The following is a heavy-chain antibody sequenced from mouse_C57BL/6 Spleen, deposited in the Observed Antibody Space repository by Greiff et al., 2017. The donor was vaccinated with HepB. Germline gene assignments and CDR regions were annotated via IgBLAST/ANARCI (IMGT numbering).Heavy chain of an antibody. CDR1: GYTFTDYE. J-gene: IGHJ2*01. CDR3: TSSLFDY. CDR2: IDPETGGT. Sequence: QVQLKQSGAELVRPGASVTLSCKASGYTFTDYEMHWVKQTPVHGLEWIGAIDPETGGTAYNQKFKGKAILTADKSSSTAYMELRSLTSEDSAVYYCTSSLFDYWGQGTTLTVSS. D-gene: IGHD6-1*01. V-gene: IGHV1-15*01.